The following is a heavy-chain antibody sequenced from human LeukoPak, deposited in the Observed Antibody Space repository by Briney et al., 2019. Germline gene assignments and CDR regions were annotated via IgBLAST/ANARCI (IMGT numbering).Heavy chain of an antibody. V-gene: IGHV4-4*07. J-gene: IGHJ4*02. CDR1: GGYISDYY. CDR3: ARESVAAGTRWFDY. CDR2: VQISENN. D-gene: IGHD6-13*01. Sequence: SETLSLTCTVFGGYISDYYWTWIRQSAGKGLEWIGRVQISENNNYNPSLRSRVTLSLDTSKNQFSLRLTSVTAADTAVYYCARESVAAGTRWFDYWGQGTLVTVSS.